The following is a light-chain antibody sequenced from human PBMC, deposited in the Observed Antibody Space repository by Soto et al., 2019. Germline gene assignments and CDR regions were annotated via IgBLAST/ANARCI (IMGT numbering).Light chain of an antibody. V-gene: IGKV3-11*01. CDR2: DAS. J-gene: IGKJ2*01. CDR1: QSLSSY. CDR3: QQYGSSPYT. Sequence: EIVLTQSPATLSLSPGERATLSCRASQSLSSYLAWYQQKPGQAPRLLIYDASNRATGIPARFSGSGSGTDFTLTISSLEPEDFAVYYCQQYGSSPYTFGQGTKLEIK.